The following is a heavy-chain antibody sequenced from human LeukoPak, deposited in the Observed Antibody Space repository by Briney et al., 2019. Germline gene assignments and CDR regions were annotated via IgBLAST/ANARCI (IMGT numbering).Heavy chain of an antibody. CDR1: GYTFTSYD. V-gene: IGHV1-18*01. CDR2: ISAYNGNT. Sequence: ASVKVSCKASGYTFTSYDINWVRQAPGQGLEWMGWISAYNGNTNYAQKLQGRVTMTTDTSTSTAYMELRSLRSDDTAVYYCARDPRPLNHAFDIWGQGTMVTVSS. J-gene: IGHJ3*02. CDR3: ARDPRPLNHAFDI.